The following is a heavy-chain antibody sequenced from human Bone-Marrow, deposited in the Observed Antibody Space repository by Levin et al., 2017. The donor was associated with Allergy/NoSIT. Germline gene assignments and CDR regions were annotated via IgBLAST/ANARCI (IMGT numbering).Heavy chain of an antibody. J-gene: IGHJ4*02. CDR1: GGSVISGGYS. V-gene: IGHV4-30-2*01. CDR3: ARVKGYCSGDSCHLYYFDS. CDR2: IYHTGST. D-gene: IGHD2-15*01. Sequence: LRLSCAVSGGSVISGGYSWSWIRQPPGKGLEWIAFIYHTGSTYYSPSLKGRVTISLDRSKNQFSLKLSSVAAADTAVYYCARVKGYCSGDSCHLYYFDSWGQGSLVTVSS.